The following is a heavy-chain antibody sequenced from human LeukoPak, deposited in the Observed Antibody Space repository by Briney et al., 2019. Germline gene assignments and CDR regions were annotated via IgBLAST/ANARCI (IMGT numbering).Heavy chain of an antibody. Sequence: GGSLRLSCAASGFTFSSYGMHWVRQAPGKGLEWVAVISYDGSNEYYADSVKGRFTISRDNSKNTLYLQMDSLRAEDTAVYYCAKEYDSRSYYGRWGQGTLVTVSS. CDR2: ISYDGSNE. CDR3: AKEYDSRSYYGR. J-gene: IGHJ4*02. V-gene: IGHV3-30*18. CDR1: GFTFSSYG. D-gene: IGHD3-10*01.